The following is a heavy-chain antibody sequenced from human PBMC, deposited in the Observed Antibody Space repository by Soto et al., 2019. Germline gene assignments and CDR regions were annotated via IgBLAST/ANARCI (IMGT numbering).Heavy chain of an antibody. J-gene: IGHJ4*02. Sequence: SETLSLTCTVSGDSMTSFYWTWIRQPPGKDLEWIGQIYYSGSTTYNPSLKSRVTISIDTSKNQFSLRLTSLTAADTAVYYCARAGQTVRIFDYWGQGALVTVSS. D-gene: IGHD3-9*01. CDR1: GDSMTSFY. CDR2: IYYSGST. V-gene: IGHV4-59*01. CDR3: ARAGQTVRIFDY.